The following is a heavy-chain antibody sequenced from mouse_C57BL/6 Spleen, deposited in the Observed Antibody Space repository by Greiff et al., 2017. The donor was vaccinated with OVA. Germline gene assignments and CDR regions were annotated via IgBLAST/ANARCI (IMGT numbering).Heavy chain of an antibody. V-gene: IGHV1-82*01. D-gene: IGHD1-1*01. CDR3: AREGGYYYGSSTYAMDY. CDR2: IYPGDGDT. CDR1: GYAFSSSW. Sequence: VQLQQSGPELVKPGASVKISCKASGYAFSSSWMNWVKQRPGKGLEWIGRIYPGDGDTNYNGKFKGKATLTADKSSSTAYMQLSSLTSEDSAVYFCAREGGYYYGSSTYAMDYWGQGTSVTVSS. J-gene: IGHJ4*01.